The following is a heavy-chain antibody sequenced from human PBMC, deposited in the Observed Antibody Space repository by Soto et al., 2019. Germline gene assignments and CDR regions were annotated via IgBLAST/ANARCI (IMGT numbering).Heavy chain of an antibody. D-gene: IGHD5-12*01. Sequence: SETLSLTCTVSGGSIRSYYWSWIRQPPGKGLEWIGYIYYSGSTNYNPSLKSRVTISVDTSKNQFSLKLSSVTAADTAVYYCARLVRASGYDWAARFYYYYMDVWGKGTTVTVSS. CDR3: ARLVRASGYDWAARFYYYYMDV. CDR2: IYYSGST. V-gene: IGHV4-59*08. CDR1: GGSIRSYY. J-gene: IGHJ6*03.